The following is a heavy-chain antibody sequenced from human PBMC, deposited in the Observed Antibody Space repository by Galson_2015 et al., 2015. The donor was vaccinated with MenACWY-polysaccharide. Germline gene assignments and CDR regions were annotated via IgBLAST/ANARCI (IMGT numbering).Heavy chain of an antibody. CDR3: AKHIVGATPVDYFDY. V-gene: IGHV3-23*01. CDR2: ISGSGGST. CDR1: GFTFSSYA. D-gene: IGHD1-26*01. Sequence: SLRLSCAASGFTFSSYAMSWVRQAPGKGLKWVSAISGSGGSTYYADSVKGRFTISRDNSKNTLYLQMNSLRAEDTAVYYCAKHIVGATPVDYFDYWGQGTLVTVSS. J-gene: IGHJ4*02.